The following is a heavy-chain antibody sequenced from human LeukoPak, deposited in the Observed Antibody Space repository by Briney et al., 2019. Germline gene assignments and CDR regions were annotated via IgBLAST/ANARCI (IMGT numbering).Heavy chain of an antibody. CDR1: GYDFSVNW. Sequence: GESLKISCKASGYDFSVNWIGWVRQMPGKGLEWMGVIYPDDSDTRHSPSLQGQVTISADKSISTAYLQWSSLKASDTAMYYCARVGADYDILTGYDYWGQGTLVTVSS. J-gene: IGHJ4*02. CDR3: ARVGADYDILTGYDY. CDR2: IYPDDSDT. V-gene: IGHV5-51*01. D-gene: IGHD3-9*01.